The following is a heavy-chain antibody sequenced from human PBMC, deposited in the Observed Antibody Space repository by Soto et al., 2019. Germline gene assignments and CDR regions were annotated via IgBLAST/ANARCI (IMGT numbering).Heavy chain of an antibody. Sequence: QVQLVQSGAEVGKPGASVKVSCKASGYTFSDYYIHWVRQAPGQGLAWMGWINPNSGGTKYAPKFQGGVTTTRHTSITTAYMELSRLRSGDTAVSYCAPEPATAKPEGVYFWGQGTLVTVSS. CDR1: GYTFSDYY. J-gene: IGHJ4*02. CDR2: INPNSGGT. CDR3: APEPATAKPEGVYF. D-gene: IGHD1-26*01. V-gene: IGHV1-2*02.